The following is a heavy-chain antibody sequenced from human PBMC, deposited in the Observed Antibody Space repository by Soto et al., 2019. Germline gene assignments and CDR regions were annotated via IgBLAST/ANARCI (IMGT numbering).Heavy chain of an antibody. Sequence: PSDTLSLTCTVSGGSISSYYWSWVRQPPGKGLEWIGYIYYSGSTNYNPSLKSRVTISVDTSKNQFSLKLSSVTAADTAVYYCARAHPGIAVDGWFDPWGQGTLVTVS. D-gene: IGHD6-19*01. J-gene: IGHJ5*02. V-gene: IGHV4-59*08. CDR3: ARAHPGIAVDGWFDP. CDR1: GGSISSYY. CDR2: IYYSGST.